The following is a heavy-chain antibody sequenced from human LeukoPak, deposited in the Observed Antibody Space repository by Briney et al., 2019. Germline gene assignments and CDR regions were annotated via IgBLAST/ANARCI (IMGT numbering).Heavy chain of an antibody. CDR1: GGSISSYY. Sequence: SETLSLTCTVSGGSISSYYWSWIRQPPGKGLEWIGYIYYSGSTNYNPSLKSRVTISVDTSKNQFSLKLSSVTAADTAVYYCARDRRYCSGDSCYYYYGMDVWGKGTTVTVSS. J-gene: IGHJ6*04. D-gene: IGHD2-15*01. CDR3: ARDRRYCSGDSCYYYYGMDV. CDR2: IYYSGST. V-gene: IGHV4-59*01.